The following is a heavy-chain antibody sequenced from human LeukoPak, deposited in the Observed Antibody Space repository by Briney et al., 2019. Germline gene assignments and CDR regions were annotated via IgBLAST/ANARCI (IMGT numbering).Heavy chain of an antibody. CDR1: GYTFTGYY. CDR2: INPNSGGT. CDR3: ARADRLHGGPYLIGP. Sequence: ASVKVSCRASGYTFTGYYMHWVRQAPGQGLEWMGWINPNSGGTNYAQKFQGRVTMTRDTSITTVYMEVSWLTSDDTAIYYCARADRLHGGPYLIGPWGQGTLVTVSS. V-gene: IGHV1-2*02. J-gene: IGHJ5*02. D-gene: IGHD2-21*01.